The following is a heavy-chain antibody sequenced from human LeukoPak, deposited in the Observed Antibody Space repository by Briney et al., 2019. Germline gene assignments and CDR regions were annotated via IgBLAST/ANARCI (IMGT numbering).Heavy chain of an antibody. V-gene: IGHV1-46*01. Sequence: ASVKVSCKASGYTFTGYYMHWVRQAPGQGLEWMGIINPSGGSTSYAQKFQGRVTMTRDTSTSTVYMELSSLRSEDTAVYYCARDPLDYGGNSYGLGFDYWGQGTLVTVSS. D-gene: IGHD4-23*01. CDR1: GYTFTGYY. J-gene: IGHJ4*02. CDR3: ARDPLDYGGNSYGLGFDY. CDR2: INPSGGST.